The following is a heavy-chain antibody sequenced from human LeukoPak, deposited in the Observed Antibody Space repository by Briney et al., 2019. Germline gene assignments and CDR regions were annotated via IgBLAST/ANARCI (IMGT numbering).Heavy chain of an antibody. CDR1: GFRVTNDY. Sequence: PGGSQRLSCAVSGFRVTNDYMNWVRQAPGKGLEWVSIIYAGGSTYYADSVKGRFTISRDSSNNTLFLQMSNLRADDSGLYYCATDIRSSPLGFWGHGTLVTVSS. D-gene: IGHD3-9*01. V-gene: IGHV3-66*01. CDR2: IYAGGST. J-gene: IGHJ4*01. CDR3: ATDIRSSPLGF.